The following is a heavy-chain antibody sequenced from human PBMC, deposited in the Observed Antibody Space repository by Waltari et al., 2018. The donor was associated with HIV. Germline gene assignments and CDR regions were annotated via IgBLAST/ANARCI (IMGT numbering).Heavy chain of an antibody. V-gene: IGHV5-51*01. D-gene: IGHD2-21*01. CDR2: IYPCDSDS. CDR1: GYSFSSYW. CDR3: ARVRSRHKDV. J-gene: IGHJ6*02. Sequence: EVQLVQSGAEVKKPGESLKISCKGSGYSFSSYWIAWVRQMPGKGLEWMGCIYPCDSDSRYSPSVQGQVSISADKSISTAYLQWTSLKASDTAMYYCARVRSRHKDVWGQGTTVTVSS.